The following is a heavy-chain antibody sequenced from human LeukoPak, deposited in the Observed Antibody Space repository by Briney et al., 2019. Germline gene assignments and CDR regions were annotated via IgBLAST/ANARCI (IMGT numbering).Heavy chain of an antibody. D-gene: IGHD3-22*01. J-gene: IGHJ4*02. Sequence: QPGGSLRLSCAASGFAFSSYSMNWVRQAPGKGLEWVSYITSSSSAIYYADSVKGRFTISRDNAKNSLYLQMNSLRAEDTAVYYCARKSGSSGYPFDYRGQGTVVTVSS. CDR2: ITSSSSAI. CDR1: GFAFSSYS. CDR3: ARKSGSSGYPFDY. V-gene: IGHV3-48*01.